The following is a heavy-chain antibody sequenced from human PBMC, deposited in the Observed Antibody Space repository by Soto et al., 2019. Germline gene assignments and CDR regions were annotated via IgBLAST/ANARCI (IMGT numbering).Heavy chain of an antibody. V-gene: IGHV1-69*13. Sequence: SVKVSCKASGGTFSSYASSWERQAPGQGLEWMGGIIPIFGTANYAQKFQGRVTITADESTSTAYMELSSLRSEDTAVYYCARGDDLPYYGMDVWGQGTAVTVSS. D-gene: IGHD1-1*01. CDR1: GGTFSSYA. J-gene: IGHJ6*02. CDR3: ARGDDLPYYGMDV. CDR2: IIPIFGTA.